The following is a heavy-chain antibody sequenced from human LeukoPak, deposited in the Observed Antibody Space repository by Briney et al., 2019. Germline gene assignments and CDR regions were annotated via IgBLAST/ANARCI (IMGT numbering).Heavy chain of an antibody. CDR2: ISDSSGST. CDR3: AKDIVRNIVVVPAAMPTYFDY. V-gene: IGHV3-23*01. CDR1: GFTFSNAW. Sequence: QPGGSLRLSCAVSGFTFSNAWMSGVRQAPAKGLEGVSTISDSSGSTYYAHSVKRRFTISRDNSKNTLYLQMISLRAEDTAVYYCAKDIVRNIVVVPAAMPTYFDYWGQGALVTVSS. D-gene: IGHD2-2*01. J-gene: IGHJ4*02.